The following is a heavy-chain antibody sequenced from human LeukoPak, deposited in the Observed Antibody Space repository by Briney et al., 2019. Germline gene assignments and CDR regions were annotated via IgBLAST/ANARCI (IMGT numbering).Heavy chain of an antibody. Sequence: SETLSLTCAVYGGSFMGYYWSWIRQPPGKGLEWGGEINQSGSTNYNPYVNSRVHLSVDTSQNQFSLKLSSVNAADTAVYYCERRFTKIWFGELLGSYYFDHWGQGTLVTVSS. D-gene: IGHD3-10*01. CDR1: GGSFMGYY. CDR2: INQSGST. J-gene: IGHJ4*02. V-gene: IGHV4-34*01. CDR3: ERRFTKIWFGELLGSYYFDH.